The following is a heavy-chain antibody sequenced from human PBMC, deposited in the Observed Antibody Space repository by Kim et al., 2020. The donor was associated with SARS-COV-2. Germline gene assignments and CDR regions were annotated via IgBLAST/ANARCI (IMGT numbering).Heavy chain of an antibody. CDR2: IGTAGDT. CDR3: AREYSSSWYWAFDI. CDR1: GFTFSSYD. V-gene: IGHV3-13*01. Sequence: GGSLRLSCAASGFTFSSYDMHWVRQATGKGLEWVSAIGTAGDTYYPGSVKGRFTISRENAKNSLYLQMNSLRAGDTAVYYCAREYSSSWYWAFDIWGQGTMVTVSS. J-gene: IGHJ3*02. D-gene: IGHD6-13*01.